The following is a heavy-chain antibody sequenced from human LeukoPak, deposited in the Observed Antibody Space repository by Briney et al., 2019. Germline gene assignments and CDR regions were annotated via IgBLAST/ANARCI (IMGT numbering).Heavy chain of an antibody. V-gene: IGHV1-3*03. J-gene: IGHJ4*02. Sequence: ASVNVSCKSSGDTFTTYAMHWVRQAPGQRLEWMGWINAGNGNTKYSQEFQGRVTITRDTSANTAYMELSSLTSEDMAVYYCARSAGDSFDYWGQGTLVTVSS. D-gene: IGHD2-21*02. CDR2: INAGNGNT. CDR1: GDTFTTYA. CDR3: ARSAGDSFDY.